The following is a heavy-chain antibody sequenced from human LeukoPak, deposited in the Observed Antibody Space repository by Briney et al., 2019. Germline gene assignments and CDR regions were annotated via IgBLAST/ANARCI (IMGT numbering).Heavy chain of an antibody. J-gene: IGHJ4*02. D-gene: IGHD6-6*01. CDR3: AKEGYSSSSERRGYFDQ. CDR1: GFTFSSSA. Sequence: PGGSLSLFCAPSGFTFSSSAMRWVRHAPGEGREWVSSISDSGGSTYYADSVKGRFTISRDNIKNTLCLQMNSLRAEDTAVYYCAKEGYSSSSERRGYFDQWGQGTLVTVSS. V-gene: IGHV3-23*01. CDR2: ISDSGGST.